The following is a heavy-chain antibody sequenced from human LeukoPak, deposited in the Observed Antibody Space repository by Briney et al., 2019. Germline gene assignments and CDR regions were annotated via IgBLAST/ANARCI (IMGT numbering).Heavy chain of an antibody. CDR2: ISSSGSTI. D-gene: IGHD6-13*01. Sequence: GGSLRLSCAASGFTFSSYEMNWVRQAPGKGLEWVSYISSSGSTIYYADSVKGRFTISRDNAKNSLYLQMNSLRAEDTAVYYCARHVRMSSSSWGFLYYYMDVWGKGTTVTISS. V-gene: IGHV3-48*03. CDR3: ARHVRMSSSSWGFLYYYMDV. CDR1: GFTFSSYE. J-gene: IGHJ6*03.